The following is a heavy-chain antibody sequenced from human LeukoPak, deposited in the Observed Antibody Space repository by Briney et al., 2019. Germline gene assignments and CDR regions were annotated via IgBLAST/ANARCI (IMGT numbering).Heavy chain of an antibody. D-gene: IGHD6-19*01. CDR2: ISAYNGNT. CDR3: ARDGGGIAVAGTDY. Sequence: GASVKVSCKASGYTSSSYGISWVRQAPGQGLEWMGWISAYNGNTNYAQKLQGRVTMTTDTSTSTAYMELRSLRSDDTAVYYCARDGGGIAVAGTDYWGQGTLVTVSS. J-gene: IGHJ4*02. CDR1: GYTSSSYG. V-gene: IGHV1-18*01.